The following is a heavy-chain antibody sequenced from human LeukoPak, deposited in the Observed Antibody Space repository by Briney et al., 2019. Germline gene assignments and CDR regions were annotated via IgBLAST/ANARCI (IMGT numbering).Heavy chain of an antibody. CDR1: GGSISSYY. CDR2: IYYSGST. J-gene: IGHJ3*02. V-gene: IGHV4-59*08. CDR3: ARRGASGYYGSGSYPLRDAFDI. Sequence: SETLSLTCTVSGGSISSYYWSWIRQPPGKGLEWIGYIYYSGSTNYNPSLKSRVTISVDTSKNQFSLELSSVTAADTAVYYCARRGASGYYGSGSYPLRDAFDIWGQGTMVTVSS. D-gene: IGHD3-10*01.